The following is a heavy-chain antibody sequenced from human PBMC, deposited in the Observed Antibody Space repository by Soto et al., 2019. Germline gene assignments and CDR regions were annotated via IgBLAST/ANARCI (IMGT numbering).Heavy chain of an antibody. D-gene: IGHD3-10*01. J-gene: IGHJ4*02. Sequence: GGSLRLSCVASGFTFSSYGMYWVRQDPGKGLLWVSRIDKDGTGTIYADSVKGRFTISRDNAKNTVYLQMNTLRVEDTGVYYCARKLAGVTDLDYWGQGTLVTVS. CDR3: ARKLAGVTDLDY. CDR2: IDKDGTGT. V-gene: IGHV3-74*01. CDR1: GFTFSSYG.